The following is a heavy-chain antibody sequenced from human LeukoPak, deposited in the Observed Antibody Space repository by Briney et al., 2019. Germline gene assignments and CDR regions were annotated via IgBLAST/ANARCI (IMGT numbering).Heavy chain of an antibody. V-gene: IGHV3-23*01. D-gene: IGHD1-26*01. CDR1: GFTFSSYA. CDR2: ISGSGGST. CDR3: AKISGSYSRWAYDY. J-gene: IGHJ4*02. Sequence: GGSLRLSCAASGFTFSSYAMSWVRQAPGKGLEWVSAISGSGGSTYYADSVKGRFTISRDNSKNTLYLQMNSLRAEDTAVYYCAKISGSYSRWAYDYWGQGTLVTVSS.